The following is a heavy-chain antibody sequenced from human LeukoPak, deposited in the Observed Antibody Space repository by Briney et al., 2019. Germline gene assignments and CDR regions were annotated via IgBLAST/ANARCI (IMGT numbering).Heavy chain of an antibody. V-gene: IGHV1-2*02. CDR2: INPNSGST. D-gene: IGHD3-22*01. CDR3: ARYYDSSGSFDY. Sequence: GASVKVSCKASGYTFTGYYMHWVRPAPGQGLEWMGWINPNSGSTNYAQKFQGRVTMTRDTSISTAYMELSRLRSDDTAVYYCARYYDSSGSFDYWGQGTLVTVSS. CDR1: GYTFTGYY. J-gene: IGHJ4*02.